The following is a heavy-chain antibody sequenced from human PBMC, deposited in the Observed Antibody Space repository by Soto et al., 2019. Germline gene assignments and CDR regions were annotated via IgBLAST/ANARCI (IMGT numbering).Heavy chain of an antibody. CDR2: IIPIQGTA. CDR3: AKSLVFVAHPYMAV. J-gene: IGHJ6*03. D-gene: IGHD2-21*01. CDR1: GGSFTSYI. Sequence: QVQLVQSGAEVKKPGSSVKVSCEASGGSFTSYIFTWVRQAPGQGLEWMGRIIPIQGTANYALKFQDRVTIPGKKPTNTANRERRRLKPEDTALYYWAKSLVFVAHPYMAVGGKGTTVTVSS. V-gene: IGHV1-69*08.